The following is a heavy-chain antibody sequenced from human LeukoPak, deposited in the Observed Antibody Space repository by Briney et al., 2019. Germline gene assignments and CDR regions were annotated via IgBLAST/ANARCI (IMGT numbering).Heavy chain of an antibody. D-gene: IGHD1-14*01. CDR1: GFTFSSYA. CDR3: AKHLHQESYHDYYYGMDV. CDR2: ISLRGDST. V-gene: IGHV3-23*01. Sequence: GGSLRLSCAASGFTFSSYAMSWVRQVPGKGLEWVSGISLRGDSTYYADSVKGRFTVSRDNSRNTLYLQMNSLRADDTALYYCAKHLHQESYHDYYYGMDVWGQGTTVTVSS. J-gene: IGHJ6*02.